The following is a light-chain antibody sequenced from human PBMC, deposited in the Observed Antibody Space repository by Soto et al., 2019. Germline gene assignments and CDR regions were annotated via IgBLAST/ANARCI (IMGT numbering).Light chain of an antibody. Sequence: QSALTQPPSASGSPGQSVTISCTGTSSDVGGYNYVSWYQQHPGKAPKLMISEVSKRPSGVPDRFSGSKSGNTASLTISGLKVEDEADYYCCSSGGSPTYVFGTGTKLTVL. CDR1: SSDVGGYNY. CDR2: EVS. CDR3: CSSGGSPTYV. V-gene: IGLV2-8*01. J-gene: IGLJ1*01.